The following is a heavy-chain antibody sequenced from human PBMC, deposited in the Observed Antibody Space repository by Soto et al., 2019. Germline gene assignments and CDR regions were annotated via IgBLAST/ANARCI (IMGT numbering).Heavy chain of an antibody. V-gene: IGHV4-34*01. CDR1: GASLSDNY. D-gene: IGHD3-10*01. CDR2: INHSGNT. CDR3: ARTVGSGSPDFDY. Sequence: SETLSLTCAVYGASLSDNYCNWLRQPPGKGLEWIGEINHSGNTNYNPSLRSRVTISVDTSKNQFSLRLTSVTAADTAVYYCARTVGSGSPDFDYWGQGTLVTVSS. J-gene: IGHJ4*02.